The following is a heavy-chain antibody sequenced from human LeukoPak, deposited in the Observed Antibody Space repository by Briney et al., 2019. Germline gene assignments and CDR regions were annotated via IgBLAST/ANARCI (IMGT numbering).Heavy chain of an antibody. J-gene: IGHJ4*02. V-gene: IGHV3-9*01. CDR1: GFTFDDYA. CDR2: ISWNSGSI. D-gene: IGHD6-13*01. CDR3: AKEGGAIAAAAFFDY. Sequence: GGSLGLSCAASGFTFDDYAMHWVRQAPGKGLEWVSGISWNSGSIGYADSVKGRFTISRDNAKNSLYLQMNSLRAEDTALYYCAKEGGAIAAAAFFDYWGQGTLVTVSS.